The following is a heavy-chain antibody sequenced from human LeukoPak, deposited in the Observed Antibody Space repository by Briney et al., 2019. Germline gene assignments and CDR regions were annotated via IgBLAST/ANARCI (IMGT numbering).Heavy chain of an antibody. CDR3: ARGNPTAAPGTFWY. CDR2: INTNTGNP. D-gene: IGHD6-13*01. J-gene: IGHJ4*02. V-gene: IGHV7-4-1*02. CDR1: GYTFTGYY. Sequence: ASVKVSCKASGYTFTGYYMHWVRQAPGQGLEWMGWINTNTGNPTYAQGFTGRFVFSLDTSVSTAYLQISSLKAEDTAVYYCARGNPTAAPGTFWYWGQGTLVTVSS.